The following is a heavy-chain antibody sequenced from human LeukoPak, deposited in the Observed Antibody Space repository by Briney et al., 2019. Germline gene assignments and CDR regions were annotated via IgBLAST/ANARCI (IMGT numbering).Heavy chain of an antibody. Sequence: GGSLRLSCAASGFTVSSNYMSWVRQAPGKGLEWVSVIYSGGSTYYADSVKGRFTISRDNSKNTLHLQMNSLRAKDTAVYYCAKAGAAAFYYYYGMDVWGQGTTVTVSS. CDR1: GFTVSSNY. D-gene: IGHD6-13*01. V-gene: IGHV3-53*01. J-gene: IGHJ6*02. CDR3: AKAGAAAFYYYYGMDV. CDR2: IYSGGST.